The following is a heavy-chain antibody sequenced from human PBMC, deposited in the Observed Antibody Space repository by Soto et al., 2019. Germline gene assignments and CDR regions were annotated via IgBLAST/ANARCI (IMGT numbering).Heavy chain of an antibody. CDR1: GFTFSSYS. J-gene: IGHJ6*03. Sequence: EVQLVESGGGLVQPGGSLRLSCAASGFTFSSYSMNWVRQAPGKGLEWVSYISSSSSTIYYADSGKGRFTISRDNAKNSLYLQMNSLRAEDTAVYYCAREVMTTVTRYYYYYMDVWGKGTTVTVSS. CDR2: ISSSSSTI. D-gene: IGHD4-17*01. CDR3: AREVMTTVTRYYYYYMDV. V-gene: IGHV3-48*01.